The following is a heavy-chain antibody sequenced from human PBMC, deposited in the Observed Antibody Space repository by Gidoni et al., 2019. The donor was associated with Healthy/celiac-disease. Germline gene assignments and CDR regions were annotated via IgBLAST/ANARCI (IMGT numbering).Heavy chain of an antibody. CDR3: ARGIGHILTGYYQFDY. D-gene: IGHD3-9*01. Sequence: QVQLQESGPGLVKPSGTLSLTCAVSGRSISCSNWSSWVRQPPGKGLEWIGEIYHSGSTNYNPSLKSRVTISVDKSKNQFSLKLSSVTAADTAVYYCARGIGHILTGYYQFDYWGQGTLVTVSS. CDR1: GRSISCSNW. CDR2: IYHSGST. J-gene: IGHJ4*02. V-gene: IGHV4-4*02.